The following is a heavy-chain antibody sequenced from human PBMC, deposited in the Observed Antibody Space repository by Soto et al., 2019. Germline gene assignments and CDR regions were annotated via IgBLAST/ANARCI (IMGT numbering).Heavy chain of an antibody. CDR1: GFTFSSYG. V-gene: IGHV3-33*01. CDR3: ARDPSVSLVRGIIGHYVDV. CDR2: IWYDGSNK. Sequence: GGSLILSCAASGFTFSSYGMHWVRQAPGKGLECVAFIWYDGSNKYYADSVKGRFTISRDNSKNTLYLQMNSLRAEDTAVYYCARDPSVSLVRGIIGHYVDVWGNGTTVTVSS. D-gene: IGHD3-10*01. J-gene: IGHJ6*03.